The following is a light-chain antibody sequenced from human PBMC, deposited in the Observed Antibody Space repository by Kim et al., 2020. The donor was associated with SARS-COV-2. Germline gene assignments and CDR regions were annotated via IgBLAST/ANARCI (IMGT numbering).Light chain of an antibody. Sequence: VSQGERATLSGRASQSVSSSLACYQQKPGRAPSLLIYDASIRATGIPGRFSGSGSGTEFTLTISSLQSEDFAVYYCQQYTNWPLYTFGQGTKLEI. CDR1: QSVSSS. J-gene: IGKJ2*01. V-gene: IGKV3D-15*01. CDR2: DAS. CDR3: QQYTNWPLYT.